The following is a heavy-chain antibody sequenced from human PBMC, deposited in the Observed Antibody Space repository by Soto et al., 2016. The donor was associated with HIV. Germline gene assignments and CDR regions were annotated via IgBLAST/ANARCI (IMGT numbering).Heavy chain of an antibody. V-gene: IGHV1-8*03. CDR3: ARPCTQVTSCLLY. D-gene: IGHD2-2*01. Sequence: QVQLVQSGAEVKKPGASVKVSCKASGYTFTSYDVNWVRQATGQGLEWMGWMNPKSGNTGYAQKFQGRVTITRNTSISTAYMELSSLRSEDTAVYYCARPCTQVTSCLLYWGQGTLVTVSS. CDR1: GYTFTSYD. J-gene: IGHJ4*02. CDR2: MNPKSGNT.